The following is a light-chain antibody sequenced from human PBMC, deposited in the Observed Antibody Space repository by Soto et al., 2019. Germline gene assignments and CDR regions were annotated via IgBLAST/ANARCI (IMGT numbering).Light chain of an antibody. CDR1: SSDVGAYNY. CDR3: SSYTSSSSLV. Sequence: QSVLTQPASVSGSPGQSITISCTGTSSDVGAYNYVSWYQQHPGKAPKLMIYEVSNRPSGVSNRFSGSKSDNTASLIISGLQAEDEADYYCSSYTSSSSLVFGGGTKVTVL. J-gene: IGLJ2*01. CDR2: EVS. V-gene: IGLV2-14*01.